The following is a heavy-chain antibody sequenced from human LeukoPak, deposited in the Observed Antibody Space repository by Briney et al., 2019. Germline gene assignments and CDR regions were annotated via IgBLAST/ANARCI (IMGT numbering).Heavy chain of an antibody. CDR1: DYSISSGYY. CDR2: INHSGST. D-gene: IGHD2-2*01. Sequence: PSETLSLTCSVSDYSISSGYYWSWIRQPPGKGLEWIGEINHSGSTNYNPSLKSRVTISVDTSKNQFSLKLSSVTAADTAVYYCARRLGYCSSTSCLNWFDPWGQGTLVTVSS. J-gene: IGHJ5*02. CDR3: ARRLGYCSSTSCLNWFDP. V-gene: IGHV4-38-2*02.